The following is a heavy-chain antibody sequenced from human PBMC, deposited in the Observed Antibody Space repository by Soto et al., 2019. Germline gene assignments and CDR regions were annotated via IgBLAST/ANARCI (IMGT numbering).Heavy chain of an antibody. Sequence: EEQLLESGGGLAQPGGSLRLSCAASGFMFSTYDMSWFRQAPGKGLEWVSGISDSGVTTYYADSGKGRFTISRDNSRNTVDLQMNSLSAEDTAVYYCAKPYGDRRAYYDGLVVWCQGTTVTVSS. CDR3: AKPYGDRRAYYDGLVV. CDR2: ISDSGVTT. D-gene: IGHD4-17*01. CDR1: GFMFSTYD. J-gene: IGHJ6*02. V-gene: IGHV3-23*01.